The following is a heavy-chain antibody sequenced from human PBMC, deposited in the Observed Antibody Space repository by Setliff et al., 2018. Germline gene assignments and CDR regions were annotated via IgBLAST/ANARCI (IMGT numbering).Heavy chain of an antibody. Sequence: ASVKVSCKASGYTFSGSIVSWVRQAPGQGLEWMGWIGVYTGRTSSAQKFQDRLTMMTEKSTNMAYMELRGLTSNDTAVYYCLRLVRYCSRTTCQRTLGDEVWGQGTLVTVSS. CDR3: LRLVRYCSRTTCQRTLGDEV. V-gene: IGHV1-18*01. J-gene: IGHJ4*02. D-gene: IGHD2-8*01. CDR2: IGVYTGRT. CDR1: GYTFSGSI.